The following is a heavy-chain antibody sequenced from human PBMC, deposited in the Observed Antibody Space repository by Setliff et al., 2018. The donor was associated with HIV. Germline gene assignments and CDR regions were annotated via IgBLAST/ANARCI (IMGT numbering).Heavy chain of an antibody. CDR1: GYRFTDFY. Sequence: ASVKVSCKTFGYRFTDFYVNWVRQAPGQGLEWMGWINPKSGATKNAQKFQGRVTMTRDTSISTVYMELSSLRSDDTAVYFCARGAEDRAINPPNFDYYLDDWGQGTPVTVSS. J-gene: IGHJ4*02. D-gene: IGHD3-9*01. CDR3: ARGAEDRAINPPNFDYYLDD. CDR2: INPKSGAT. V-gene: IGHV1-2*02.